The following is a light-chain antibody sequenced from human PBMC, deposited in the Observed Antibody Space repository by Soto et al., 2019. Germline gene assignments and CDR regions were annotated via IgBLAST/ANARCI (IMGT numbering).Light chain of an antibody. CDR3: QQYNSWPLT. J-gene: IGKJ4*01. CDR1: QYISSR. CDR2: GAS. Sequence: EILMTQSPATLSVSPEERATFPCRASQYISSRVAWYQQKPGQAPRLLIYGASIRATGVPASFSGSGSGTEFTLSISSLQSEHFAVYYCQQYNSWPLTFGGGTKVDIK. V-gene: IGKV3-15*01.